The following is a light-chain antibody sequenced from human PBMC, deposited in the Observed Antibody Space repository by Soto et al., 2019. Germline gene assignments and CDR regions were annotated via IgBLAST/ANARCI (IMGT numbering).Light chain of an antibody. CDR1: SSNIGTNT. V-gene: IGLV1-44*01. CDR3: AAWGVSLVV. J-gene: IGLJ2*01. Sequence: QSVLTQPPSASGTPGQRVTISCSGSSSNIGTNTVIWYQQLPGAAPKLLIYSDNQRPSGVPDRFAGSKSGTSASLAISGLQYEDEADYYCAAWGVSLVVFGGGTKLTVL. CDR2: SDN.